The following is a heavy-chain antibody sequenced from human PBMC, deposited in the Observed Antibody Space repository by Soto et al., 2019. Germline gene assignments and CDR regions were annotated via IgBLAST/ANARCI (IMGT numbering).Heavy chain of an antibody. CDR2: IIPILGIA. J-gene: IGHJ3*02. CDR3: ARGSIVVITDLGAFDI. V-gene: IGHV1-69*02. Sequence: GASVKVSCKASGGTFSSYTISWVRQAPGQGLEWMGRIIPILGIANYAQKFQGRVTMTGDKSTSTAYMELSRLRSDDTAVYYCARGSIVVITDLGAFDIWGQGTMVTVSS. CDR1: GGTFSSYT. D-gene: IGHD3-22*01.